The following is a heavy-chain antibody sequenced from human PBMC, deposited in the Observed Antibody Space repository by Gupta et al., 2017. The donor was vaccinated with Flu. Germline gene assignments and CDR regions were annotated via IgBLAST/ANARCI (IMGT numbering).Heavy chain of an antibody. Sequence: EVQLVESGGGLVQPGGSLRLSCSASGFTFSSYVMHWVRQAPGKGLEYVSAISSNGGSTYYADSVKGRFTISRDNSKNTLYLQMSSLRAEDTAVYYCVKQYGSGWYDYWGQGTLVTVSS. CDR1: GFTFSSYV. J-gene: IGHJ4*02. CDR2: ISSNGGST. D-gene: IGHD6-19*01. V-gene: IGHV3-64D*06. CDR3: VKQYGSGWYDY.